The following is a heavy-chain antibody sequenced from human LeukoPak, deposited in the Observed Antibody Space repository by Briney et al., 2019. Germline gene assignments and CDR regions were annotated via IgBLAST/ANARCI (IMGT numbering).Heavy chain of an antibody. CDR1: GGTFSSYT. V-gene: IGHV1-69*02. CDR3: ARMTGSSTLLFDY. D-gene: IGHD2-2*01. Sequence: ASVKVSCKASGGTFSSYTISWVRQAPGQGLEWMGRIIPILGIANYAQKFQGRVTITADKSTSTAYMELSSLRSEDTAVYYCARMTGSSTLLFDYWGQGTLVTVSS. CDR2: IIPILGIA. J-gene: IGHJ4*02.